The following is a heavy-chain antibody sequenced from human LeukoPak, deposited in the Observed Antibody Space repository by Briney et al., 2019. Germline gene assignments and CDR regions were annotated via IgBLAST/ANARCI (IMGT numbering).Heavy chain of an antibody. CDR1: GGSISSYY. Sequence: PSETLSLTCIVSGGSISSYYWSWIRQPAGKGLEWIGRISAGGGTNYISSLKSRVTLSVDTSNNKFSLKLTSLTAADTAVYYCVRHLSAGRPAFDIWGQGTMVTVSS. CDR3: VRHLSAGRPAFDI. V-gene: IGHV4-4*07. J-gene: IGHJ3*02. CDR2: ISAGGGT. D-gene: IGHD2-15*01.